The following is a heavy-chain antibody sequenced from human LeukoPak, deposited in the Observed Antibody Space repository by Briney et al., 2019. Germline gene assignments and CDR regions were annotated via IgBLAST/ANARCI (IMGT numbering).Heavy chain of an antibody. CDR3: ARVPGRFSGSYVDY. CDR2: IWYDGSNK. Sequence: GGSLRLSCAASGFTFSSYGMHWVRQAPGKGLEWVAVIWYDGSNKYYADSVKGRFTISRDNSKNTLYLQMNSLRAEDTAVYYCARVPGRFSGSYVDYWGQGTLVTVSS. CDR1: GFTFSSYG. J-gene: IGHJ4*02. D-gene: IGHD1-26*01. V-gene: IGHV3-33*01.